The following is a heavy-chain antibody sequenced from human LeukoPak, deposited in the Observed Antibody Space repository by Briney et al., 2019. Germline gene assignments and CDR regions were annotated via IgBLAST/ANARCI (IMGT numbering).Heavy chain of an antibody. Sequence: EASVKVSCKASGYTFTSYGISWVRQAPGQRLEWMGWINAGNGNTKYSQKFQGRVTITRDTSASTAYMELSSLRSEDTAVYYCAREGFSGYVDYWGQGTLVTVSS. V-gene: IGHV1-3*01. D-gene: IGHD1-26*01. CDR1: GYTFTSYG. CDR3: AREGFSGYVDY. CDR2: INAGNGNT. J-gene: IGHJ4*02.